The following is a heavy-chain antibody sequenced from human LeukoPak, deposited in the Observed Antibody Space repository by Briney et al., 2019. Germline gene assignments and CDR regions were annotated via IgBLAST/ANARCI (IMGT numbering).Heavy chain of an antibody. CDR1: GGSISSYY. CDR3: ARFDSIAAAGYYYYGMDV. Sequence: SETLSLTCTVSGGSISSYYWSWIRQPPGKGLEWIGYIYYSGSTNYNPSLKSRVTISVDTSKNQFSLKLSSGTAADTAVYYCARFDSIAAAGYYYYGMDVWGQGTTVTVSS. J-gene: IGHJ6*02. V-gene: IGHV4-59*01. CDR2: IYYSGST. D-gene: IGHD6-13*01.